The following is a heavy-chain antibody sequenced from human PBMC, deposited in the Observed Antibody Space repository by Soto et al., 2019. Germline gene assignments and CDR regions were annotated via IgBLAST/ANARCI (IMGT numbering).Heavy chain of an antibody. Sequence: EVQLVESGGGLVQPGGSLRLSCAASGFTFSSYWVSWVRQAPGKGLEWVANIKQDGSEKYYVDSVKGRFTISRDNAKNSLDLQMNSLRAEDTAVYYCASDLKYYDSSGYPFDYWGQGTLVTVSS. CDR3: ASDLKYYDSSGYPFDY. CDR2: IKQDGSEK. J-gene: IGHJ4*02. D-gene: IGHD3-22*01. CDR1: GFTFSSYW. V-gene: IGHV3-7*04.